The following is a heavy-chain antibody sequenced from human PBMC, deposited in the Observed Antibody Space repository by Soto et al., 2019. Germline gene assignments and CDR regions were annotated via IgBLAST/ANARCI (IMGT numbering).Heavy chain of an antibody. CDR1: GGTFGSYA. CDR2: IIPIPGTA. CDR3: ARSQGSSTSLAIYYYYYYGMDV. D-gene: IGHD2-2*01. Sequence: QVQLVQSGAEVKKPGSSVKVSCKASGGTFGSYAISWVRQAPGQGLEWRGGIIPIPGTANYAQKFQGRVTIAADESTSTAYMDLSSLRCEDTAVYYCARSQGSSTSLAIYYYYYYGMDVWGHGTTVTVSS. V-gene: IGHV1-69*01. J-gene: IGHJ6*02.